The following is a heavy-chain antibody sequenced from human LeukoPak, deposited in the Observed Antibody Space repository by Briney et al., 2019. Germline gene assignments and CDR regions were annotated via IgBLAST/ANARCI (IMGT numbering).Heavy chain of an antibody. V-gene: IGHV5-51*01. D-gene: IGHD6-13*01. Sequence: GASVKVSCKASGYTFTSYGISWVRQMPGKGLEWMGIIYPGDSDTRYSPSFQGQVTISADKSISTAYLQWSSLKASDTAMYYCARRGLQQRYFDYWGQGTLVTVSS. J-gene: IGHJ4*02. CDR2: IYPGDSDT. CDR1: GYTFTSYG. CDR3: ARRGLQQRYFDY.